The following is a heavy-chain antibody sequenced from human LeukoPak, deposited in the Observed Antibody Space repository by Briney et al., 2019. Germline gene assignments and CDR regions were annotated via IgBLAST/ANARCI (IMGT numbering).Heavy chain of an antibody. CDR2: INHSGST. D-gene: IGHD3-10*01. CDR3: ARHHGITYRLYKGLRAFDI. V-gene: IGHV4-34*01. J-gene: IGHJ3*02. Sequence: PSETLSLTCAVYGGSFSGYYWSWIRQPPGKGLEWIGEINHSGSTNYNPSLKSRVTISVDTSKNQFSLKLSSVTAADTAVYYCARHHGITYRLYKGLRAFDIWGQGTMVTVSS. CDR1: GGSFSGYY.